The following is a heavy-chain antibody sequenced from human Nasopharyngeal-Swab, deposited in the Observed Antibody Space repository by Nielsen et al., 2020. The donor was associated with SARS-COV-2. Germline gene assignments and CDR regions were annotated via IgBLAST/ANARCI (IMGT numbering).Heavy chain of an antibody. CDR1: GFNFRNDF. CDR2: VKSNGVEL. CDR3: ARDYFYKIDY. D-gene: IGHD3-10*01. Sequence: GGSLRLSCAASGFNFRNDFMGWVRQAPGKGLEWVANVKSNGVELYYLDSVKGRFTISRDNAANSLYLQMNSLRAEDTAVYFCARDYFYKIDYWGQGTLVTVAS. V-gene: IGHV3-7*03. J-gene: IGHJ4*02.